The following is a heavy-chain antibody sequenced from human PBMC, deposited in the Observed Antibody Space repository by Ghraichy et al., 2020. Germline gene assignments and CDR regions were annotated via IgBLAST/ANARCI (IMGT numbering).Heavy chain of an antibody. D-gene: IGHD5-12*01. Sequence: GESPNISCKGSGYSFTSYWIGWMRQMPGKGLEWMGIIYPGDSDTRYSPSFQGQVTISADKSISTAYLQWSSLKASDTAMYYCARRSTERGYSGYDRFDAFDIWGQGTMVTVSS. CDR3: ARRSTERGYSGYDRFDAFDI. CDR2: IYPGDSDT. J-gene: IGHJ3*02. CDR1: GYSFTSYW. V-gene: IGHV5-51*01.